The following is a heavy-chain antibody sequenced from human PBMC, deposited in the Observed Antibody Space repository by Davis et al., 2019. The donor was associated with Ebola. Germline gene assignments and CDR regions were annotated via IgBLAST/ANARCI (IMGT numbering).Heavy chain of an antibody. D-gene: IGHD2-8*01. V-gene: IGHV4-61*01. J-gene: IGHJ6*02. CDR2: IYYSGST. Sequence: GSLRLSCTVSGGSVSSGSYYWSWIRQPPGKGLEWIGYIYYSGSTNYNPSLKSRVTISVDTSKNQFSLKLSSVTAADTAVYYCARQHGYYYGMDVWGQGTTVTVSS. CDR1: GGSVSSGSYY. CDR3: ARQHGYYYGMDV.